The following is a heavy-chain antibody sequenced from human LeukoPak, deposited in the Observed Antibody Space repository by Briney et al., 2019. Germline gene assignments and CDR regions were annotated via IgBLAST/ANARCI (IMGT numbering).Heavy chain of an antibody. V-gene: IGHV3-23*01. CDR2: ISGSGGST. CDR1: GFTFSSYA. D-gene: IGHD3-10*01. CDR3: AKFPAISLLRFGEVDY. J-gene: IGHJ4*02. Sequence: PGGSLRLSCAASGFTFSSYAMSWVRQAPGKGLEWVSAISGSGGSTYYADSVKGRFTISRDNSKNTLYLQMNSLRAEDTAVYYCAKFPAISLLRFGEVDYWGQGTLVTVSS.